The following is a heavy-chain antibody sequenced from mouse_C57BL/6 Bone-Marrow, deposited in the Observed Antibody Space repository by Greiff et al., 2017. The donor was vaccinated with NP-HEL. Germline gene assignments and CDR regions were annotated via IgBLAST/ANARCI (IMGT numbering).Heavy chain of an antibody. D-gene: IGHD2-4*01. Sequence: EVKLVESGEGLVKPGGSLKLSCAASGFTFSSYAMSWVRQTPEKRLEWVAYISSGGDYIYYADTVKGRFTISRVNARNTLYLQMSSLKSEDTAMYYCTREYDYDVDAMDYWGQGTSVTVSS. J-gene: IGHJ4*01. CDR1: GFTFSSYA. CDR2: ISSGGDYI. CDR3: TREYDYDVDAMDY. V-gene: IGHV5-9-1*02.